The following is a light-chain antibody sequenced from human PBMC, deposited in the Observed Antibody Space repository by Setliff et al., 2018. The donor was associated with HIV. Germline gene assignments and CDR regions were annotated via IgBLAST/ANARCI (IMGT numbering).Light chain of an antibody. CDR3: QQYSTYPWT. J-gene: IGKJ1*01. Sequence: IRMTQSPSSLSASAGDRVTITCRTSQDMSGYVAWYQQKPGKAPRLLIYAASILQSGVPSRFSGSGSGTLFTLTISGLQSEDFAVYFCQQYSTYPWTFGLGTKVDIK. CDR1: QDMSGY. CDR2: AAS. V-gene: IGKV1-8*01.